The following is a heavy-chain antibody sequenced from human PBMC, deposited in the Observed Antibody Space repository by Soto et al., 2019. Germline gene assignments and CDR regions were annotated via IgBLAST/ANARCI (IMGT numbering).Heavy chain of an antibody. D-gene: IGHD6-6*01. CDR3: AIARVADAALDH. CDR2: MSYDGSAK. Sequence: QVQLVESGGGVVQPGRSLRLSCAGSGFIFSNNGMHWVHQAPGKGLEWVAFMSYDGSAKFYADSVKGRFTISRDNSKSTLFLHMSNLRAEDTAMYYCAIARVADAALDHWGQGTLVTVSS. V-gene: IGHV3-30*03. CDR1: GFIFSNNG. J-gene: IGHJ4*02.